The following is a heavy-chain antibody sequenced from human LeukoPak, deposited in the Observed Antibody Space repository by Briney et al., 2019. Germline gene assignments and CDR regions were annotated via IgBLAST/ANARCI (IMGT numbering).Heavy chain of an antibody. Sequence: GGSLRLSCAASGFTFSSYAMSWVRQAPGKGLEWVSAISGSGGSTYYADSVKGRFTISRDNSKNTLYLQMNSLRAEDTAVYYCAKDQWTYYYDSSGYLVNWGQGTLVTVSS. D-gene: IGHD3-22*01. CDR3: AKDQWTYYYDSSGYLVN. CDR2: ISGSGGST. V-gene: IGHV3-23*01. J-gene: IGHJ4*02. CDR1: GFTFSSYA.